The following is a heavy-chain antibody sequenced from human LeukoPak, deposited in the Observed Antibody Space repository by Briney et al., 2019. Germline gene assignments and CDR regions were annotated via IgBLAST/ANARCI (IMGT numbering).Heavy chain of an antibody. V-gene: IGHV4-39*07. CDR1: GGSISSSPYW. CDR3: ARVDGATQPIDY. D-gene: IGHD4/OR15-4a*01. Sequence: SETLSLTCTVSGGSISSSPYWWSWIRQPPGKGLEWIGTIYFSGSTNYNPSLKSRVTISVDTSKNQFSLKLCSVTAADTAVYYCARVDGATQPIDYWGQGTLVTVSS. J-gene: IGHJ4*02. CDR2: IYFSGST.